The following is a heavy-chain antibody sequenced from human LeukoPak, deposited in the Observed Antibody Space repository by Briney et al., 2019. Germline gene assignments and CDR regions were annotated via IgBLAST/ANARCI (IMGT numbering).Heavy chain of an antibody. D-gene: IGHD3-10*01. CDR3: ARDQGSYYPYGGDY. J-gene: IGHJ4*02. CDR1: GGTFSSYA. V-gene: IGHV1-46*01. Sequence: GASVKVSCKASGGTFSSYAISWVRQAPGQGPEWMGIINPSGGSTGYAQKFQGRVTMTRDTSTSTVYMELSSLRSEDTAVYYCARDQGSYYPYGGDYWGQGTLVTVSS. CDR2: INPSGGST.